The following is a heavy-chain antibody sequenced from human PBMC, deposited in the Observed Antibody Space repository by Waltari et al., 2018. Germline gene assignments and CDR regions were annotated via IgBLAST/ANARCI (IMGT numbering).Heavy chain of an antibody. V-gene: IGHV3-7*01. D-gene: IGHD5-12*01. CDR1: GVRFGNYW. J-gene: IGHJ2*01. CDR2: IKQDGSDK. Sequence: EVQLVEAGGGLVQPGGSRRLPCAALGVRFGNYWMSWVRQAPGKGMEWVANIKQDGSDKNYVDSVKGRFTISRDNPKKTVYLQMNSLRAEDTAVYYCARWTDWYFDLWGRGTLVTVSS. CDR3: ARWTDWYFDL.